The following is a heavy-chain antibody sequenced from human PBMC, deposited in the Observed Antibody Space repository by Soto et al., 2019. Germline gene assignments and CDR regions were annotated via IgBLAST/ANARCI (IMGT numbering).Heavy chain of an antibody. V-gene: IGHV3-30*18. CDR1: GFTFSSYG. CDR2: ISYDGSNK. D-gene: IGHD2-15*01. CDR3: AKSDCSGGSCYSII. Sequence: VQLVESGGGVVQPGRSLRLSCAASGFTFSSYGMHWVRQAPGKGLEWVAVISYDGSNKYYADSVKGRFTISRDNSKNTLYLQMNSLRAEDTAVYYCAKSDCSGGSCYSIIWGQGTLVTVSS. J-gene: IGHJ1*01.